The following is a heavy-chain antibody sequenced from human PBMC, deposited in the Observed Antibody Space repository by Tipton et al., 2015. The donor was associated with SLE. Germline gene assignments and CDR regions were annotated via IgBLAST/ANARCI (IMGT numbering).Heavy chain of an antibody. J-gene: IGHJ4*02. D-gene: IGHD4-11*01. CDR2: ISYDGSNK. Sequence: SLRLSCAASGFTFSSYAMHWVRQAPGKGLEWVAVISYDGSNKYYADSVKGRFTISRDNSKNTLYLQMNSLRAEDTAVYYCAGELLDYWNFWGQGTLVTVSS. CDR1: GFTFSSYA. V-gene: IGHV3-30*04. CDR3: AGELLDYWNF.